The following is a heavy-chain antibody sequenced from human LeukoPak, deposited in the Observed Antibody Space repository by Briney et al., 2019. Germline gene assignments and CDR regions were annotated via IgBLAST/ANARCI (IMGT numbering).Heavy chain of an antibody. CDR1: GYTFTSYG. J-gene: IGHJ4*02. CDR3: ARDPGGNSGFDY. V-gene: IGHV1-18*01. D-gene: IGHD4-23*01. Sequence: ASVKVSCKASGYTFTSYGISWVRQAPGQGLEWMGWISAYNGNTNYAQKLQGRVTMTTDTSTSTAFLELRSLISDDTAVYYCARDPGGNSGFDYWGQGTLVTVSS. CDR2: ISAYNGNT.